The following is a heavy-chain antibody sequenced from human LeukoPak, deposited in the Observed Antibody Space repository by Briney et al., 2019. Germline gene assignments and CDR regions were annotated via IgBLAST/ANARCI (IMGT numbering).Heavy chain of an antibody. D-gene: IGHD3-10*01. CDR3: ARDVYYYGSGSYYRYMDV. CDR1: GFTFSAYG. Sequence: GGSLRLSCAASGFTFSAYGMNWVRQAPGKGLEWVSSISSSSSYIYYAGSVKGRFTISRDNAKNSLYLQMNSLRAEDTAVYYCARDVYYYGSGSYYRYMDVWGKGTTVTVSS. CDR2: ISSSSSYI. J-gene: IGHJ6*03. V-gene: IGHV3-21*01.